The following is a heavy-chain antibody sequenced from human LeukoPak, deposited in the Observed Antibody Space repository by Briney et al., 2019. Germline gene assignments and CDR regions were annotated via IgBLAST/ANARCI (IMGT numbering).Heavy chain of an antibody. D-gene: IGHD6-13*01. CDR3: ARVSPRIAAAGTPSFTDY. CDR1: GGSFSGYY. J-gene: IGHJ4*02. V-gene: IGHV4-34*01. Sequence: SETLSLTCAVYGGSFSGYYWSWIRQPPGKGLEWIGEINHSGSTNYNPSLKSRVTISVDTSKNQSSLKLSSVTAADTAVYYCARVSPRIAAAGTPSFTDYWGQGTLVTVSS. CDR2: INHSGST.